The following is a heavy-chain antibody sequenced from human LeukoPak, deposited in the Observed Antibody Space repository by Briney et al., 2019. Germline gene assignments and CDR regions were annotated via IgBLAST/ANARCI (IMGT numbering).Heavy chain of an antibody. V-gene: IGHV3-23*01. J-gene: IGHJ4*02. CDR1: GFTFSSYG. CDR2: ISGSGGST. CDR3: AKRKGWKTIVVVPAAMLRYFDY. Sequence: QAGGSLRLSCAASGFTFSSYGMSWVRQAPGKGLEWVSAISGSGGSTYHADSVKGRFTISRDNSKNTLYLQMNSLRAEDTAVYYCAKRKGWKTIVVVPAAMLRYFDYWGQGTLVTVSS. D-gene: IGHD2-2*01.